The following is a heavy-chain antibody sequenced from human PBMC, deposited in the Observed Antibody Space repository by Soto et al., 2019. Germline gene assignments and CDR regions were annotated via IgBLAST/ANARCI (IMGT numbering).Heavy chain of an antibody. CDR2: INAGNGNI. CDR1: GHTFANYA. Sequence: ASVKVSCKASGHTFANYAMHWVRQAPGQRLEWMGWINAGNGNIKYSQRFKGRVSITRDTSATTAYMELSSLRSEDTAVYYCARSEQYYNDSSAYYYPSGYYYYGMDVWRQGTTVTVPS. V-gene: IGHV1-3*01. J-gene: IGHJ6*02. CDR3: ARSEQYYNDSSAYYYPSGYYYYGMDV. D-gene: IGHD3-22*01.